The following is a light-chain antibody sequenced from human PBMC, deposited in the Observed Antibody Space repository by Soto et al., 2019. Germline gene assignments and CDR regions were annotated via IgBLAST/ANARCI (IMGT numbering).Light chain of an antibody. CDR1: SSDVGSYNY. CDR2: EVS. CDR3: SSFTTSSSLYV. J-gene: IGLJ1*01. V-gene: IGLV2-14*01. Sequence: QSALTQPASVSGSPGQSITISCTGTSSDVGSYNYVSWYQQHPGKAPKLMIYEVSNRPSGVSNRFSGSKSVSTASLTISGLQAEDEADYYCSSFTTSSSLYVFGSGTKLTVL.